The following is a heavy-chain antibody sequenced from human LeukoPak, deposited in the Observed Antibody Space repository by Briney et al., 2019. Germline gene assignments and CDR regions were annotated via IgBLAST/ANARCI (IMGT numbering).Heavy chain of an antibody. CDR3: ARDAGYSSGWYTY. V-gene: IGHV3-48*03. CDR2: ISSSGTTI. J-gene: IGHJ4*02. CDR1: GFTFSSYE. D-gene: IGHD6-19*01. Sequence: GGSLRLSCAASGFTFSSYEMNWVRQAPGKGPEWVSYISSSGTTIYYADSVKGRFTISRDNAKNSLYLQMNSLRAEDTAVYYCARDAGYSSGWYTYWGQGTLVTVSS.